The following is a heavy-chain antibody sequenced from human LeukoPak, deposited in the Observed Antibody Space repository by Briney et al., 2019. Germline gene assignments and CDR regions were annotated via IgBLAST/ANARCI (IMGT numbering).Heavy chain of an antibody. Sequence: PGGSLRLSCAASGFSFSGYAMNWVRQAPGKGLEWVSAISGSGGSAYYADSVKGRFTISRDNSKNTLYLQMNSLRAEDTAVYYCAKARLDDNVYWGQGTLVTVSS. D-gene: IGHD3-16*01. CDR2: ISGSGGSA. CDR3: AKARLDDNVY. CDR1: GFSFSGYA. V-gene: IGHV3-23*01. J-gene: IGHJ4*02.